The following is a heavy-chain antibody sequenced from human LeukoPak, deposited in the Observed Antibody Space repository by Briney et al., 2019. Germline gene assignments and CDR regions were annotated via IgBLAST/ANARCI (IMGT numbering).Heavy chain of an antibody. CDR3: ANEEVPNDY. D-gene: IGHD4/OR15-4a*01. V-gene: IGHV3-23*01. CDR1: GFPFSSHA. CDR2: ISISADMT. Sequence: GWSLRLSCEVSGFPFSSHAMSWVRQAPGRGLEWVSGISISADMTYYADSVQGRFIISRDNSKNTVYLQMDSLRVEDTAVYYCANEEVPNDYWGQGTLVTVSS. J-gene: IGHJ4*02.